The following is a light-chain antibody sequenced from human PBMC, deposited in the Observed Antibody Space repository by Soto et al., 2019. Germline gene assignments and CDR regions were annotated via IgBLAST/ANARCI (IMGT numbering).Light chain of an antibody. CDR2: CAS. Sequence: DIVVTQSQDSLAVSLGEMATINCKYSPSVLYSSNNKNYLAWYQQKPGQPPKLLIYCASTRESGSPDRLSGRGSETEFTLTISSLQAEDVAVYYCQRYYTTPYTFGQGTKLEIK. CDR1: PSVLYSSNNKNY. CDR3: QRYYTTPYT. V-gene: IGKV4-1*01. J-gene: IGKJ2*01.